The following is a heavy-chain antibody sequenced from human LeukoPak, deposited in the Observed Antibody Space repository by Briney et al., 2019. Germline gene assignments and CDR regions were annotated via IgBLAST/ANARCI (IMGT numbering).Heavy chain of an antibody. CDR1: GGSISSGGYY. CDR3: ASYGGSSRYFNY. J-gene: IGHJ4*02. CDR2: IYYSGTT. Sequence: SQTLSLTCTVSGGSISSGGYYWSCIRQHPGKDLEWIGYIYYSGTTYYNPSLKSRVTISVDTSKNQFSLRLSSVTAADTAVYYCASYGGSSRYFNYWGQGTLVTVSS. D-gene: IGHD4-23*01. V-gene: IGHV4-31*03.